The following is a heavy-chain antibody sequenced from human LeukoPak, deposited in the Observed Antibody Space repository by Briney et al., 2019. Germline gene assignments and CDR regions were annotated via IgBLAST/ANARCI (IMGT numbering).Heavy chain of an antibody. D-gene: IGHD4-11*01. CDR3: ARAMALQKDDAFDI. Sequence: ASVTVSCKASGGTFSSYAISWVRQAPGQGLEWMGGIIPIFGTANYAQKFQGRVTITTDESTSTAYMELSSLRSEDTAVYYCARAMALQKDDAFDIWGQGTMVTVSS. J-gene: IGHJ3*02. V-gene: IGHV1-69*05. CDR1: GGTFSSYA. CDR2: IIPIFGTA.